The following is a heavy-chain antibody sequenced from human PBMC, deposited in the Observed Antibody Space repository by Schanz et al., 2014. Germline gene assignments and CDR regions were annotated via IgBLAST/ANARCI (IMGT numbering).Heavy chain of an antibody. J-gene: IGHJ3*02. D-gene: IGHD2-2*01. Sequence: QVQLVQSGAEVKKPGSSVKVSCKASGYTFNTYGLNWVRQAPGQGLEWMGRIVPIAGITNYAQQFQGRVTFTADKSTSTAYMELSSLRYEDTALYYCARGTMPGTFDIWGQGTMVTVSS. CDR2: IVPIAGIT. CDR3: ARGTMPGTFDI. CDR1: GYTFNTYG. V-gene: IGHV1-69*02.